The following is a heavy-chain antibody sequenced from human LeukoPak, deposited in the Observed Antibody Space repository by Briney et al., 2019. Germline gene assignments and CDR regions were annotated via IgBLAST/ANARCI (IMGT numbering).Heavy chain of an antibody. D-gene: IGHD3-10*01. CDR3: ARDTYSQITLLWFGSFMDV. J-gene: IGHJ6*02. CDR1: GFTFSDYY. V-gene: IGHV3-11*01. CDR2: ISSSGSTI. Sequence: PGGSLRLSCAASGFTFSDYYMSWIRQAPGKGLEWVSCISSSGSTIYYADSVKGRFTISRDNAKNSLYLQMNSLRAEDTAVYYCARDTYSQITLLWFGSFMDVWGQGTTVTVSS.